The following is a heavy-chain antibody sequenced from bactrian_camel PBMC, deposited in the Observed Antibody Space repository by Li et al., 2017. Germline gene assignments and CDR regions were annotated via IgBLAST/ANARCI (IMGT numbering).Heavy chain of an antibody. Sequence: QVQLVESGGGSVQAGGSLRLSCVASGGIFTNNCMGWFRQAPGAEREGVATLASDGSTLYGNSVKGRFTISKDNTKNTLYLQMNSLQHEDTAMYYCAAKLPFECYVDSSDFEYWGQGTQVTVS. V-gene: IGHV3S53*01. D-gene: IGHD3*01. CDR2: LASDGST. CDR3: AAKLPFECYVDSSDFEY. J-gene: IGHJ4*01. CDR1: GGIFTNNC.